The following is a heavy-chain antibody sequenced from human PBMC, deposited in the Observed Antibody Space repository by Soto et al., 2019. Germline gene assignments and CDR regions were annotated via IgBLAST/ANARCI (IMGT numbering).Heavy chain of an antibody. Sequence: QVQLQESGPGLVKPSGTLSLTCAVSGGSISSSYWWSWVRQPPGKVLGWIGEIYHSGSTTYNTSLKSRVTISVDKAKNQFSLQVTSVTAADTAVYYCARVSGSDYYGMDVWGQGTTVTVSS. J-gene: IGHJ6*02. V-gene: IGHV4-4*02. CDR1: GGSISSSYW. CDR3: ARVSGSDYYGMDV. CDR2: IYHSGST.